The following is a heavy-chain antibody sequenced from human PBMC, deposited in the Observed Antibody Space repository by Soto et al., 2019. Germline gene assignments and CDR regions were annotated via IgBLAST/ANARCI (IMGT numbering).Heavy chain of an antibody. D-gene: IGHD6-19*01. Sequence: SVKVSCKASGGTLSSYAISWVRQAPGQGLEWMGEIIPIFGTANYAQKFQGRVTMTRDTSTSTVNMELSSLRSEDTAVYDCARDGRAEAWGQGTLVTVSS. CDR1: GGTLSSYA. V-gene: IGHV1-69*05. CDR3: ARDGRAEA. J-gene: IGHJ5*02. CDR2: IIPIFGTA.